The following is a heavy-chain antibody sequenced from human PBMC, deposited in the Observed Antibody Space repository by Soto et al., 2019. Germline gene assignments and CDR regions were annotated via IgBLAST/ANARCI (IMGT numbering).Heavy chain of an antibody. CDR3: ARDGLSPAAGTGYYYYAMDV. CDR2: ISAYNGNT. Sequence: ASVEVSCKASGYTFTSYGISWVRQAPGQGLEWMGWISAYNGNTNYAQKLQGRVTMTTDTSTSTAYMELRSLRSDATAVYYCARDGLSPAAGTGYYYYAMDVWGHGTPLTVS. D-gene: IGHD6-13*01. CDR1: GYTFTSYG. J-gene: IGHJ6*02. V-gene: IGHV1-18*04.